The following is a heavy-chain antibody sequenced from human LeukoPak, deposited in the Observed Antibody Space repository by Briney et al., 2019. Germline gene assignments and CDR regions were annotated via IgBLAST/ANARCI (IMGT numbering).Heavy chain of an antibody. J-gene: IGHJ6*02. V-gene: IGHV3-53*01. CDR2: IYSGGST. CDR3: ARSTVTTFNYYGMDV. Sequence: GGSLRLSCAASGFTVSSNYMSWVRQAPGKGLEWVSVIYSGGSTYYADSVKGRFTISRDNSKNTLYLQMNSLRAEDTAVYYCARSTVTTFNYYGMDVWGQGTTVTVSS. CDR1: GFTVSSNY. D-gene: IGHD4-17*01.